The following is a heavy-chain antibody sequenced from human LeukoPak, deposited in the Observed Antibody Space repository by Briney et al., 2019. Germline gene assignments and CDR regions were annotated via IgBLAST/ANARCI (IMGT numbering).Heavy chain of an antibody. V-gene: IGHV1-18*01. Sequence: ASVKVSCKASGYTFTSCGISWVRQAPGQGLEWMGWISAYNGNTNYAQKLQGRVTMTTDTSTSTAYMELRSLRSDDTAVHYCARDLPWNYNPETGMDVWGQGTTVTVSS. CDR3: ARDLPWNYNPETGMDV. J-gene: IGHJ6*02. D-gene: IGHD1-7*01. CDR1: GYTFTSCG. CDR2: ISAYNGNT.